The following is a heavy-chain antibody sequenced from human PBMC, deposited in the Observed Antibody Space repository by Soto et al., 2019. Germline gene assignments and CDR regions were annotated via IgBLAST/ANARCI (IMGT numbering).Heavy chain of an antibody. Sequence: QITLKESGPTLVKPTQTLTLMCNFSGFSLSTDGESVAWIRQPPGKALEWLALIYWDDDERYSPSLKTSLTIAKDTSKNQVVLTLTNMAPADTATYYCANRRGRGKWEIAFDSWGQGTLVTVSS. CDR2: IYWDDDE. V-gene: IGHV2-5*02. CDR1: GFSLSTDGES. J-gene: IGHJ4*02. D-gene: IGHD1-26*01. CDR3: ANRRGRGKWEIAFDS.